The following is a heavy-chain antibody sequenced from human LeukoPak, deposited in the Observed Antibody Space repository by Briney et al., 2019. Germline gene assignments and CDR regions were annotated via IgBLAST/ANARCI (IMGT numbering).Heavy chain of an antibody. CDR2: INHSGST. J-gene: IGHJ4*02. CDR1: DNSFNSYI. D-gene: IGHD4-17*01. V-gene: IGHV4-34*01. Sequence: GSLRLSCVGSDNSFNSYIINWVRQPPGKGLEWIGEINHSGSTNYNPSLKSRVTISVDTSKNQFSLKLSSVTAADTAVYYCARILNWVTTDDYWGQGTLVTVSS. CDR3: ARILNWVTTDDY.